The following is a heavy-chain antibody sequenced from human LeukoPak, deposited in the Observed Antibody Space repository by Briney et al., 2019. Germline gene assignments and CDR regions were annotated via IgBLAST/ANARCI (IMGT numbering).Heavy chain of an antibody. CDR1: GFTVSSNY. Sequence: GGSLRLSCAASGFTVSSNYMSWVRRAPGKGLEWVSVIYSGGSTYYADSVKGRFTISRDNSKNTLYLQMNSLRAEDTAVYYCAKTLLQLSVSGPFDYWGQGTLVTVSS. V-gene: IGHV3-53*01. D-gene: IGHD5-18*01. CDR2: IYSGGST. CDR3: AKTLLQLSVSGPFDY. J-gene: IGHJ4*02.